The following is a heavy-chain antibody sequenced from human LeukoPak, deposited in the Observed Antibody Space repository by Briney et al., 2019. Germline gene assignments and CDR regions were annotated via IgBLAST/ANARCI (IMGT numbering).Heavy chain of an antibody. J-gene: IGHJ4*02. CDR1: GYSFTSYW. CDR3: ARLRWFGELYLISALDY. CDR2: IYPGDSDT. V-gene: IGHV5-51*01. D-gene: IGHD3-10*01. Sequence: GESLKISCKGSGYSFTSYWIGRVRQMPGKGLEWMGIIYPGDSDTRYSPSFQGQVTISADKSISTAYLQWSSLKASDTAMYYCARLRWFGELYLISALDYWGQGTLVTVSS.